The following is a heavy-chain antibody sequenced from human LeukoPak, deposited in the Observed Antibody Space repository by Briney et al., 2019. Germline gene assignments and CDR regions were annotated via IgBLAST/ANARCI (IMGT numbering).Heavy chain of an antibody. D-gene: IGHD3-10*01. CDR3: ARGAVWFGEFIDAFAI. J-gene: IGHJ3*02. CDR1: GFTVSSNY. V-gene: IGHV3-53*01. Sequence: PGGSLRLSCAASGFTVSSNYINWARQAPGKGLEWVSVFYSGGSTYYADSVKGRFTISRDNSKNTVYLQMNSLSADDTAVYYCARGAVWFGEFIDAFAIWGQRRPLTVSS. CDR2: FYSGGST.